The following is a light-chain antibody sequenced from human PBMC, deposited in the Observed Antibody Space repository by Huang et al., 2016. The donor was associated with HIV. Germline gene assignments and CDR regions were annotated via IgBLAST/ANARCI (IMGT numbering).Light chain of an antibody. V-gene: IGKV3-11*01. CDR1: QSVGNY. Sequence: IVLTQSPATLSWYPGERVTLSCRASQSVGNYIAWYQQHPGQSPKLLIYDTSNRATGTPVRCSGSGSGTDFTLTISSLDSEDFAVYYCQQRSSGVTFGGGTKVQVK. CDR3: QQRSSGVT. J-gene: IGKJ4*01. CDR2: DTS.